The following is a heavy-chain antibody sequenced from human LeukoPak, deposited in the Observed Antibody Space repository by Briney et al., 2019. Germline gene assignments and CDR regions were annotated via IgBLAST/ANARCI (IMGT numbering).Heavy chain of an antibody. CDR3: ARGGVQHYYGSGSYHYFDY. J-gene: IGHJ4*02. CDR2: IIPIPGIA. Sequence: WASVKVSCKASGGTFSSYAISWVRQAPGQGLEWMGRIIPIPGIANYAQKFQGRVTITADKSTSTAYMELSSLRSEDTAVYYCARGGVQHYYGSGSYHYFDYWGQGTLVTVSS. D-gene: IGHD3-10*01. CDR1: GGTFSSYA. V-gene: IGHV1-69*04.